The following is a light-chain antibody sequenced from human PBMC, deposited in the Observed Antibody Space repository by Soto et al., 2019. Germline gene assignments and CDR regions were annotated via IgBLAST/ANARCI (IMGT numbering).Light chain of an antibody. CDR1: SGHSSYA. Sequence: QPVLTQSPSASASLGASVNLTCTLSSGHSSYAIAWHQQHPEKGPHYLMNLNSDGSHIKGDGIPDRFSGSSSGAERYLTISSLQSEDEADYYCAAWDDSLKGWVFGGGTKVTVL. CDR2: LNSDGSH. CDR3: AAWDDSLKGWV. J-gene: IGLJ3*02. V-gene: IGLV4-69*01.